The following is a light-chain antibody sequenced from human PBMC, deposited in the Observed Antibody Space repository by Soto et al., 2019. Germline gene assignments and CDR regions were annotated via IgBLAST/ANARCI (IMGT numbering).Light chain of an antibody. Sequence: DIQMTQSPSSLSASVGDRVTITCRASQSISSHLNWYQQKAGKVPELLIYGASSLQSGVPSRFSGRGSGTDFTLTISSLQPEDFATYHCQQSYSTPYTFGQGTKLEIK. V-gene: IGKV1-39*01. CDR2: GAS. J-gene: IGKJ2*01. CDR1: QSISSH. CDR3: QQSYSTPYT.